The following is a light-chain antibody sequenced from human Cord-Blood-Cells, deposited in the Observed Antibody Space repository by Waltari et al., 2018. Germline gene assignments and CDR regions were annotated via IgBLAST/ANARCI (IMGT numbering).Light chain of an antibody. CDR3: NSRDSSGNQVV. CDR1: SLRSYY. Sequence: SSELTQDPAVSVALGQTVRITCQGDSLRSYYASWYQQKPGQAPVPVIYGKNNRPSGCPDRFSGSSSGNTASLTITGAQAEDEADYYCNSRDSSGNQVVFGGGTKLTVL. V-gene: IGLV3-19*01. CDR2: GKN. J-gene: IGLJ2*01.